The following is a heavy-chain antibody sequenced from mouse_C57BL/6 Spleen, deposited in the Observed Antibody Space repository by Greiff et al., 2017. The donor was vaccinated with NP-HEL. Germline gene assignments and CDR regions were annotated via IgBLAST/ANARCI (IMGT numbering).Heavy chain of an antibody. D-gene: IGHD1-1*01. Sequence: QVQLQQPGAELVRPGSSVKLSCKASGYTFTRYWMHWVKQRPIQGLEWIGNIDPSDSETHYNQKFKDKATLTVDKSSSTAYMQLSSLTSEDSAVYYCARRGDYYGSSYDYAMDYWGQGTSVTVSS. CDR1: GYTFTRYW. CDR3: ARRGDYYGSSYDYAMDY. J-gene: IGHJ4*01. V-gene: IGHV1-52*01. CDR2: IDPSDSET.